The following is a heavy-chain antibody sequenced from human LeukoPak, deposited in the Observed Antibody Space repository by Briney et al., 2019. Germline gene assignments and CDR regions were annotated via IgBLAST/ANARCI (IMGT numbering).Heavy chain of an antibody. CDR3: ARDFITHYDLLTGYYPLRR. D-gene: IGHD3-9*01. J-gene: IGHJ4*02. Sequence: GGSLRLSCAASGFTFSSYSMNWVRQAPGKGLECVSSISSSSSYIYYADSVKGRFTISRDNAKNSLYLQMNSLRAEDTAVYYCARDFITHYDLLTGYYPLRRWGQGTLVTVSS. CDR1: GFTFSSYS. V-gene: IGHV3-21*01. CDR2: ISSSSSYI.